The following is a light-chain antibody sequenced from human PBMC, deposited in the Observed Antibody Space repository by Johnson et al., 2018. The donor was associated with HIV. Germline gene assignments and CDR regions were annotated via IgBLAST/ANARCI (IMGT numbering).Light chain of an antibody. CDR1: SSNIGNNY. CDR2: ENN. CDR3: GTWDSSLSAYV. Sequence: QSVLTQPPSVSAAPGQKFTISCSGSSSNIGNNYVSWYQQLPGTAPKLLIYENNKRPSGIPDQFSGSKSGTSATLGITGLQTGDEADYYCGTWDSSLSAYVFGTGTKVTVL. V-gene: IGLV1-51*02. J-gene: IGLJ1*01.